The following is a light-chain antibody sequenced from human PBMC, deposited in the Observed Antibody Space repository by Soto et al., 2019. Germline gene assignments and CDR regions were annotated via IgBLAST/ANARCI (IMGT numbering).Light chain of an antibody. CDR3: SSYTSSSTYV. Sequence: QSALTQPASVSGSPGQSITISCTGTSSDVGVYNYVSWYQQHPGKAPKLMIDEVNNRPSGVSNRFSGSKSGNTASLTISGLQAEDEADYYCSSYTSSSTYVFGTGTKVTVL. V-gene: IGLV2-14*01. CDR2: EVN. J-gene: IGLJ1*01. CDR1: SSDVGVYNY.